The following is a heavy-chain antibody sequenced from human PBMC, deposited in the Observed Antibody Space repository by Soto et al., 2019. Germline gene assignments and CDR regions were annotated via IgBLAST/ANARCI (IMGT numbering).Heavy chain of an antibody. V-gene: IGHV1-69*06. CDR3: NRGSEYDFWSGYL. Sequence: QERLVQSVAEVRKPGSSVKVSCKVTGGTSTSYAINWVRQAPGQGLEWMGGIVPMFGTSKYAQKFQGRVTITADTSTNIASMELRSLRSEDTAVYYCNRGSEYDFWSGYLWGQGTLVSVSS. CDR2: IVPMFGTS. J-gene: IGHJ4*02. CDR1: GGTSTSYA. D-gene: IGHD3-3*01.